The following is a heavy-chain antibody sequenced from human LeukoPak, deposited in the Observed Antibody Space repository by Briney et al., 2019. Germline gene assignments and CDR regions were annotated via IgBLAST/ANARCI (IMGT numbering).Heavy chain of an antibody. CDR2: IWPGGSDT. CDR1: GYSFTSYW. Sequence: GESLKISCNASGYSFTSYWIAWVSQMPGKGMEWMGMIWPGGSDTRYRPSFQGQVTLSADQSSRPAYLEWSSLKAADTAMYYCARLGISAWFPGDYWGQGTLVTVSS. D-gene: IGHD3-10*01. CDR3: ARLGISAWFPGDY. V-gene: IGHV5-51*01. J-gene: IGHJ4*02.